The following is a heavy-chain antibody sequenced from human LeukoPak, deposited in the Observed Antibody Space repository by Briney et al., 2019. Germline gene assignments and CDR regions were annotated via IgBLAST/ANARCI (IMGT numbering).Heavy chain of an antibody. CDR3: ARGGGKDNWFDP. V-gene: IGHV4-34*01. CDR2: INHSGST. Sequence: SETLSLTCAVYGGSFSGYYWSWIRQPPGKGLEWIGEINHSGSTNYNPSLKSRVTISVDTSKNQFSLKLSSVTAADTAVYYCARGGGKDNWFDPWGQGTLVTVSS. J-gene: IGHJ5*02. CDR1: GGSFSGYY.